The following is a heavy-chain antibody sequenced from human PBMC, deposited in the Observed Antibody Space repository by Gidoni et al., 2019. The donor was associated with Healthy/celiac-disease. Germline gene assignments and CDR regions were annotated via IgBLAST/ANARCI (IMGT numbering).Heavy chain of an antibody. J-gene: IGHJ4*02. CDR1: GFTFDDYA. CDR2: ISWNSGSI. D-gene: IGHD3-3*01. CDR3: AKVSGVVSRSIDY. V-gene: IGHV3-9*01. Sequence: EVLLVESGGGLLQPGRSLTLSCAASGFTFDDYAMHCVRQAPGKGLEWVSGISWNSGSIGYADSVKGRFTISRDNAKNSLYLQMNSLRAEDTALYYCAKVSGVVSRSIDYWGQGTLVTVSS.